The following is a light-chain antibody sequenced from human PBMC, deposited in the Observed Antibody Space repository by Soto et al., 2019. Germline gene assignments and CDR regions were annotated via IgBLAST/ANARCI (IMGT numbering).Light chain of an antibody. V-gene: IGKV3-20*01. CDR2: AAS. J-gene: IGKJ5*01. Sequence: EIVLTQSPGTLSLSPGERATLSCRASQSVTSNYLAWYQLKPGQAPRLLIYAASNTATGIPDRFSGSGSGTDFTLSIGRLEPEDFSVYYCQQYGSTPSITFGQGTRLEIK. CDR3: QQYGSTPSIT. CDR1: QSVTSNY.